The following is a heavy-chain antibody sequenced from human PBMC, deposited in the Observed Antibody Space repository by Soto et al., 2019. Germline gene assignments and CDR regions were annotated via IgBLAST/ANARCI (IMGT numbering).Heavy chain of an antibody. J-gene: IGHJ4*02. CDR1: GGSISSRSYY. V-gene: IGHV4-39*01. CDR2: IYYSGNA. CDR3: ARHKDTSGRYLLPDF. D-gene: IGHD6-13*01. Sequence: PSETLSLTCTVSGGSISSRSYYWGWIRQPPGKGLEWIGSIYYSGNAYYNPSLKSRVAVSVDTSKNQFSLKVTSVTATDTAVYYCARHKDTSGRYLLPDFWGQGTLVTVSS.